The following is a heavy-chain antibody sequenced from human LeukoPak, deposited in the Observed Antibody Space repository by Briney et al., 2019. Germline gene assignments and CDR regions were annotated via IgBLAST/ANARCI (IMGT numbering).Heavy chain of an antibody. V-gene: IGHV3-15*07. J-gene: IGHJ4*02. Sequence: GGSLRLSCAASGFTFSNAWMNWVRQAPGKGLEWVGRIKSKTDGGTTDYPAPVKGRFTISRDDSKNTLYLQMNSLKTEDTAVYYCTRENHDFWSGYYFDYWGQGTLVTVSS. D-gene: IGHD3-3*01. CDR1: GFTFSNAW. CDR3: TRENHDFWSGYYFDY. CDR2: IKSKTDGGTT.